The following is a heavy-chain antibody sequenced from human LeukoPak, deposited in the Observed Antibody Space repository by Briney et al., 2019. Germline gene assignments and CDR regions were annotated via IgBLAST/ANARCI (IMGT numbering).Heavy chain of an antibody. CDR2: ISNSGSNI. CDR1: GFTFSDYY. CDR3: AKDLGRGYYDSSGYLDY. Sequence: GGSLRLSCAASGFTFSDYYMSWIRQAPGKGLEWVSYISNSGSNIFYADSVKGRFTISRDNSKNTLYLQMNSLRAEDTAVYYCAKDLGRGYYDSSGYLDYWGQGTLVTVSS. V-gene: IGHV3-11*01. J-gene: IGHJ4*02. D-gene: IGHD3-22*01.